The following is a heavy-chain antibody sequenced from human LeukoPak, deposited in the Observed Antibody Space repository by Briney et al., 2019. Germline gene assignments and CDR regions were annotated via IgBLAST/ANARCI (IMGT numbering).Heavy chain of an antibody. D-gene: IGHD2-2*01. V-gene: IGHV3-33*01. CDR3: ARAGIGNALDY. CDR1: GFTFSKYG. Sequence: PGGSLRLSCAASGFTFSKYGINWVRQAPGKGLEWVAIIWYDGSNKYFAESVMGRFTNSKDNSKNTVYLQMNSLRIEDTAVYHCARAGIGNALDYWGQGTQVTVSS. J-gene: IGHJ4*02. CDR2: IWYDGSNK.